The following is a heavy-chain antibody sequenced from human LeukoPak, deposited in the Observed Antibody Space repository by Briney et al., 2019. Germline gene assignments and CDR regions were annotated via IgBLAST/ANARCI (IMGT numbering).Heavy chain of an antibody. CDR1: GFTFSSYG. D-gene: IGHD6-13*01. Sequence: PGGSLRLSCAASGFTFSSYGMHWVRQAPGKGLEWVAFIRYDGSNKYYADSVKGRFPISRDNSKNTLYLQMNSLRAEDTAVYYCARGLQQLVIPDYWGQGTLVTVSS. CDR2: IRYDGSNK. V-gene: IGHV3-30*02. CDR3: ARGLQQLVIPDY. J-gene: IGHJ4*02.